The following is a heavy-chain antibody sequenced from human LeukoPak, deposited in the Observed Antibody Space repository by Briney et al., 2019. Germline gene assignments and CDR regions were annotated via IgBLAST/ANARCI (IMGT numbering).Heavy chain of an antibody. CDR3: ARVGAGDYYYYGMDV. V-gene: IGHV1-69*13. J-gene: IGHJ6*02. CDR2: IIPIFGTA. Sequence: GASVKVSCKASGGTFSSYAISWVRQAPGQGLEWIGGIIPIFGTANYAQKFQGRVTITADESTSTAYMELSSLRSEDTAVYYCARVGAGDYYYYGMDVWGQGTTVTVSS. CDR1: GGTFSSYA. D-gene: IGHD1-26*01.